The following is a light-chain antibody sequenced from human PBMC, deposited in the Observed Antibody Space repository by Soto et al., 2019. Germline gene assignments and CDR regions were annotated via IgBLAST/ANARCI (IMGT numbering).Light chain of an antibody. J-gene: IGKJ5*01. CDR2: GAS. CDR1: RSVSSN. CDR3: QQYNNWPFS. Sequence: EIVMTQSPATLSVSPGERATLSCRASRSVSSNLAWYQQKPGQAPRLLMYGASTRATGIPARFSGSGSGTEFTLTISSLQSEDFEIYFCQQYNNWPFSFGQGTRLEIK. V-gene: IGKV3-15*01.